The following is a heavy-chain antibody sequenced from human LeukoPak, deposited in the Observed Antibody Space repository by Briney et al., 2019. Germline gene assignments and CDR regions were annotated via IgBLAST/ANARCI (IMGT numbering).Heavy chain of an antibody. V-gene: IGHV5-51*01. CDR2: IYPGDSDT. CDR1: GYSFNSYR. D-gene: IGHD4-23*01. J-gene: IGHJ4*02. Sequence: GEAPKTSCQGSGYSFNSYRIGWVPQIPGKGLEWVGIIYPGDSDTRYSPSFQGQVTISADKSISNAYLQRSSLKASDTAMYYCARGYGGEAVFFYCGQGTLVAVSS. CDR3: ARGYGGEAVFFY.